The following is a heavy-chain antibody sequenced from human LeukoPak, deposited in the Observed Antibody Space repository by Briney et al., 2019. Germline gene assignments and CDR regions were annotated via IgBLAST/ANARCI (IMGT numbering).Heavy chain of an antibody. J-gene: IGHJ4*02. CDR3: ARGGKYQYYFDY. CDR2: INHSGST. V-gene: IGHV4-34*01. Sequence: SETLSLTCAVYGGSFSGCYWSWIRQPPGKGLEWIGEINHSGSTNYNPSLKSRVTISVDTSKNQFSLKLSSVTAADTAVYYCARGGKYQYYFDYWGQGTLVTVSS. D-gene: IGHD6-6*01. CDR1: GGSFSGCY.